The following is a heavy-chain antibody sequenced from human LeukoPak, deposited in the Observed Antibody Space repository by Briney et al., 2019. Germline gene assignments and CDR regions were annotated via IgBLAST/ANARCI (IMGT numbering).Heavy chain of an antibody. V-gene: IGHV3-11*06. Sequence: KPGGSLRLSCAASGFTFSDYYMSWIRQAPGKGLEWVSYISSSSSYTNYADSVKGRFTISRDNAKNSLYLQMNSLRDEDTAVYFCARRPYSDTSGRLSDVWGQGTTVTVSS. CDR2: ISSSSSYT. J-gene: IGHJ6*02. D-gene: IGHD3-22*01. CDR3: ARRPYSDTSGRLSDV. CDR1: GFTFSDYY.